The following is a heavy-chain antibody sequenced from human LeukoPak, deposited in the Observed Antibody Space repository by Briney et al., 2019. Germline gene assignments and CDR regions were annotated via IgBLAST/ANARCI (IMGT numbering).Heavy chain of an antibody. Sequence: GGSLRLSCAASGFTFSNYEMNWVRQAPGRGLEWVSYINSGGTTIYYADSVKGRFTISRDNAKNSLYLQMNSLRAEDTAVYYCARDPIAGAFDIWGQGTMVTVSS. CDR2: INSGGTTI. J-gene: IGHJ3*02. CDR1: GFTFSNYE. D-gene: IGHD2-21*01. V-gene: IGHV3-48*03. CDR3: ARDPIAGAFDI.